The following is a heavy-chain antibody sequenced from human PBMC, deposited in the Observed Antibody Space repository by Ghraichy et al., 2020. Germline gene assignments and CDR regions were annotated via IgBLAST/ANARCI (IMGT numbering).Heavy chain of an antibody. CDR1: GLTFSSYG. Sequence: LSLTCATSGLTFSSYGIHWVRQAPGKGLEWVAFIPYDGSEKYYGNSVKGRFTISRENSKNTLNLQMNSLRAEDTAVYYCATTRYSGFGGGFNFDYWGQGTLVTVSS. V-gene: IGHV3-30*02. D-gene: IGHD5-12*01. J-gene: IGHJ4*02. CDR3: ATTRYSGFGGGFNFDY. CDR2: IPYDGSEK.